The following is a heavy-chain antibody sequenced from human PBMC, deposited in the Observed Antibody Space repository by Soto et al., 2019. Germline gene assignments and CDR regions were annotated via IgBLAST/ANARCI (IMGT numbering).Heavy chain of an antibody. CDR2: ISAYNGNT. CDR3: ARATYYGLDV. Sequence: QVQLVQSGAEVKKPGASVKVSCKASGYTFTTSGFSWVRQAPGQGLEWMGWISAYNGNTNYAQKLQDRVTMTTHASTTTAYMEVRSLRSDDTAVYYCARATYYGLDVWGQGTTVTVSS. CDR1: GYTFTTSG. V-gene: IGHV1-18*01. J-gene: IGHJ6*02.